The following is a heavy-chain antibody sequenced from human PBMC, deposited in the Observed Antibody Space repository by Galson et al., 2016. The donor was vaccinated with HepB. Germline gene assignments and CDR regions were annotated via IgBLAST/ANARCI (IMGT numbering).Heavy chain of an antibody. V-gene: IGHV3-74*01. CDR3: ARSPLPSSFTNGWNYFDY. CDR1: GLTFSDHW. Sequence: SLRLSCAASGLTFSDHWMHWVRQAPGKGLVWVSRVNSDGTSTTYADSVKGRFTISRDNARNTLHLQMSSLRAEDTAVYFCARSPLPSSFTNGWNYFDYWGQGTVVTVSS. J-gene: IGHJ4*02. CDR2: VNSDGTST. D-gene: IGHD6-19*01.